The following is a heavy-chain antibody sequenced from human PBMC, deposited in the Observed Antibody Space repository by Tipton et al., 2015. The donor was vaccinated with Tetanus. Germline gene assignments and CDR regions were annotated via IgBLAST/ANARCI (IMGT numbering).Heavy chain of an antibody. D-gene: IGHD1-7*01. J-gene: IGHJ4*02. CDR3: VRGPPPESDWNYLIDF. CDR1: GYSFTRYG. CDR2: ISPYNGKT. V-gene: IGHV1-18*01. Sequence: QSGPEVKKPGASVKVSCKTSGYSFTRYGISWVRQAPGQGLEWMGWISPYNGKTNYAQKLQGRVTMTTDTSTTTAYMELRSLRSEDTAVYYCVRGPPPESDWNYLIDFWGQGTLVTVSS.